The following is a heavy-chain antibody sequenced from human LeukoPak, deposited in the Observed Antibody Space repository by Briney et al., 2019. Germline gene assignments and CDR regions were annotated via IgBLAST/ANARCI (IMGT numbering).Heavy chain of an antibody. CDR1: GGSISSKDYY. CDR2: IYTNGDT. CDR3: ARSGSGYLRYYFDY. V-gene: IGHV4-61*02. D-gene: IGHD5-12*01. J-gene: IGHJ4*02. Sequence: SETLSLTCTVSGGSISSKDYYWSWLRQPAGKGLEWIGRIYTNGDTKYNPSLQSRVTVSLDRSKNQFSLKLTSMTAADTAVYYCARSGSGYLRYYFDYWGQGTLVTVSS.